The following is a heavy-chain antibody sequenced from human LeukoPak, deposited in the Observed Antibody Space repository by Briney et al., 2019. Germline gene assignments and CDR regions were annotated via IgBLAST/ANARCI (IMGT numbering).Heavy chain of an antibody. V-gene: IGHV3-23*01. J-gene: IGHJ4*02. CDR2: ISGSGGST. CDR1: GFTFSSYA. D-gene: IGHD6-6*01. Sequence: PGGSLRLSCAASGFTFSSYAMSWVRQAPGKGLEWDSAISGSGGSTYYADSVKGRFTISRDNSKNTLYLQMNSLRAEDTAVYYCAKASLRFHSSSFDYWGQGTLVTVSS. CDR3: AKASLRFHSSSFDY.